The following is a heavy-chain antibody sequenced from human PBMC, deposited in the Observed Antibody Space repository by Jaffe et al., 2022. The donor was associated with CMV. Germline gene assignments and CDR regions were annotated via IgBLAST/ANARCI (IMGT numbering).Heavy chain of an antibody. J-gene: IGHJ4*02. D-gene: IGHD6-13*01. CDR1: GFTFSSYG. CDR2: IWYDGSNK. CDR3: ARDRGSSWYTLDY. Sequence: QVQLVESGGGVVQPGRSLRLSCAASGFTFSSYGMHWVRQAPGKGLEWVAVIWYDGSNKYYADSVKGRFTISRDNSKNTLYLQMNSLRAEDTAVYYCARDRGSSWYTLDYWGQGTLVTVSS. V-gene: IGHV3-33*01.